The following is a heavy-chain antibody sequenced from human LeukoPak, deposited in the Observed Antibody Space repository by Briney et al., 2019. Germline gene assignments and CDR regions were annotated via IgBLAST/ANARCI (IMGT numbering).Heavy chain of an antibody. CDR2: IYYSGST. CDR1: GGSINSYY. D-gene: IGHD3-22*01. V-gene: IGHV4-59*01. CDR3: ARGAPYYYDSSGYLFYY. Sequence: PSETLSLTCTVSGGSINSYYWSWIWQPPGRGLEWIGSIYYSGSTNYNPSLKSRETLSVDTSDNQFSLRLSSVAAAETAVYSCARGAPYYYDSSGYLFYYWGQGTLVTVSS. J-gene: IGHJ4*02.